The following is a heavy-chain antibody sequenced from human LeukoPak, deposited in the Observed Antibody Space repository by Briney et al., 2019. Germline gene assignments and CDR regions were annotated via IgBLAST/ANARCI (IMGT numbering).Heavy chain of an antibody. CDR3: AKRLYRNDYNGEFDY. CDR1: GFTVSSNY. CDR2: IYSGGRT. D-gene: IGHD3-10*01. Sequence: PGGSLRLSCAASGFTVSSNYMSWVRQAPGKGLDWVSVIYSGGRTYYADSVKGRFTISRDNSKNTLYVQMNSLRAEDTAVYYCAKRLYRNDYNGEFDYWGQGTLVTVSS. J-gene: IGHJ4*02. V-gene: IGHV3-53*01.